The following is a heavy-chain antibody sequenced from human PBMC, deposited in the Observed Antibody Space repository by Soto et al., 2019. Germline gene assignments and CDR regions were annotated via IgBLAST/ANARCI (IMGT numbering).Heavy chain of an antibody. J-gene: IGHJ3*02. CDR1: GYTFTGYY. V-gene: IGHV1-2*04. Sequence: ASVKVSCKASGYTFTGYYMHWVRQAPGQGLEWMGWINPNSGGTNYAQKFQGWVTMTRDTSISTAYMELSRLRSDDTAVYYCGRVITIFGVVLGSGAFDIWGQGKRVTVSS. CDR2: INPNSGGT. D-gene: IGHD3-3*01. CDR3: GRVITIFGVVLGSGAFDI.